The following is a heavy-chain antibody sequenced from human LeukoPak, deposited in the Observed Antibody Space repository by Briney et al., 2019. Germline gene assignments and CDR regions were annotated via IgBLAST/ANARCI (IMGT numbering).Heavy chain of an antibody. Sequence: PSETLSLTCTVSGGSISSSNYYWGWIRQPPGKGLEWIGSIYYSGSTYYTPSLKSRVTIAVDTSKNQFSLKLSSVTAADTAVYYCASLYGSGSYYPSDYWGQGTLVTVSS. CDR3: ASLYGSGSYYPSDY. J-gene: IGHJ4*02. CDR2: IYYSGST. D-gene: IGHD3-10*01. CDR1: GGSISSSNYY. V-gene: IGHV4-39*07.